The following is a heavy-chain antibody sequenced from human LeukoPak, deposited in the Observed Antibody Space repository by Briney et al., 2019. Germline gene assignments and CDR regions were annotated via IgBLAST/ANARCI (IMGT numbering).Heavy chain of an antibody. V-gene: IGHV4-59*01. CDR2: IYYSGST. Sequence: SETLSLTCTVSGGSISSYYWSWIRQPPGKGLEWIGYIYYSGSTNYNPSLKSRVTISVDTSKNQFSLKLSSVTAADTAVYYCARSGYDYYFDNWGQGTLVTVSS. D-gene: IGHD5-12*01. CDR1: GGSISSYY. J-gene: IGHJ4*02. CDR3: ARSGYDYYFDN.